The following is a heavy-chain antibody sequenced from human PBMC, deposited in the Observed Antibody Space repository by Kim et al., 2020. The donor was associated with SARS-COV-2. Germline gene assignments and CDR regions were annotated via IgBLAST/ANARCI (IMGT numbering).Heavy chain of an antibody. D-gene: IGHD6-13*01. CDR2: ISGSGGST. J-gene: IGHJ4*02. Sequence: GGSLRLSCAASGFTFSSYAMSWVRQAPGKGLEWVSAISGSGGSTYYADSVKGRFTISRDNSKNTLYLQMNSLRAEDTAVYYCAKGFTFSSSNLAGYFDYWGQGTLVTVSS. CDR1: GFTFSSYA. V-gene: IGHV3-23*01. CDR3: AKGFTFSSSNLAGYFDY.